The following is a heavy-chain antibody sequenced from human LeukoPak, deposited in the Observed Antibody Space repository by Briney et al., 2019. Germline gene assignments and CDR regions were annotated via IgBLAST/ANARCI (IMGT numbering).Heavy chain of an antibody. CDR2: ISYDGNII. J-gene: IGHJ3*02. V-gene: IGHV3-30*04. Sequence: GRSLRLSCAASGFPFNSYALHWVRQAPGKGLEWVALISYDGNIIEYADSVKGRFIISRDNSKNTLYLQMNSLRAEDTAVYYCAKDRVAAAGNAFDIWGQGTMVTVSS. D-gene: IGHD6-13*01. CDR3: AKDRVAAAGNAFDI. CDR1: GFPFNSYA.